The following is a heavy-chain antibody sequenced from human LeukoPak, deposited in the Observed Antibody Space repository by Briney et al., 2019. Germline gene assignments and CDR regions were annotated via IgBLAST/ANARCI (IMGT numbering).Heavy chain of an antibody. CDR3: ARGYCSSTSCYTQYFQH. J-gene: IGHJ1*01. Sequence: PSETLSLTCAVYGGCFSGYYWSWIRHPPGKGLEWIGEINHSVGTTYNTPLSSRATISVDTSKNQFSLKLSSVTAADTAVYYCARGYCSSTSCYTQYFQHWGQGTLVTVSS. D-gene: IGHD2-2*02. CDR2: INHSVGT. V-gene: IGHV4-34*01. CDR1: GGCFSGYY.